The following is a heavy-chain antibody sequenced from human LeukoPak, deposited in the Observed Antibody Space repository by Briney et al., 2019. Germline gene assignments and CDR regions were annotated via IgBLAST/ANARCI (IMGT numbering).Heavy chain of an antibody. Sequence: PSESLSLTCAVYVGSFSVYDWSWIRQPPGKGLEWIGEINHSGSTNYNPSLKSRVTISVDTSKNQFSLKLSSVTAADTAVYYCASTMYDSSGYLHDYWGQGTLVTVSS. J-gene: IGHJ4*02. V-gene: IGHV4-34*01. CDR2: INHSGST. D-gene: IGHD3-22*01. CDR1: VGSFSVYD. CDR3: ASTMYDSSGYLHDY.